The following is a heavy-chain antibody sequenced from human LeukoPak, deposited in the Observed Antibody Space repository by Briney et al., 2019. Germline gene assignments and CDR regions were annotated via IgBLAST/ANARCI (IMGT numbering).Heavy chain of an antibody. D-gene: IGHD3-9*01. J-gene: IGHJ6*02. CDR2: ISAYNGNT. CDR3: AVAPLPLDWLLASYGMDV. Sequence: GASVNVSCKASGYTFTSYGISWVRQAPGQGLEWMGWISAYNGNTNYAQKLQGRVTMTTDTSTSTAYMELRSLRSDDTAVYYCAVAPLPLDWLLASYGMDVWGQGTTVTVSS. CDR1: GYTFTSYG. V-gene: IGHV1-18*01.